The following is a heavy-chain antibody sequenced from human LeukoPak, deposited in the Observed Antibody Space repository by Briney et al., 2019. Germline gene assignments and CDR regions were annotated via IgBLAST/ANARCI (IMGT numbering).Heavy chain of an antibody. Sequence: SETLSLTCAVYGGSFSGYYWSWIRQPPGKGRNWIGEINHSGSTNYNPSLKSRVTISVDTSKNQFSLKLSSVTAADTAVYYCARARSSGWSRYYYYGMDVWGQGTTVTVSS. J-gene: IGHJ6*02. V-gene: IGHV4-34*01. CDR2: INHSGST. CDR1: GGSFSGYY. D-gene: IGHD6-19*01. CDR3: ARARSSGWSRYYYYGMDV.